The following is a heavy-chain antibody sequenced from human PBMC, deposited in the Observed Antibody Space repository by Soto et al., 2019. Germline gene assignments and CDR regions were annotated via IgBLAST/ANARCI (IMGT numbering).Heavy chain of an antibody. CDR1: GFTFSNYW. J-gene: IGHJ4*02. Sequence: GGSLRLSCAASGFTFSNYWMHWVRQAPGKGLVWVSRISNDGSSTNYADSVKGRFTISRDNAKNTLYLQMNSLKAEDTSVYYCARGRYGSGTYYLSDWGQGTLVTVSS. CDR3: ARGRYGSGTYYLSD. V-gene: IGHV3-74*01. D-gene: IGHD3-10*01. CDR2: ISNDGSST.